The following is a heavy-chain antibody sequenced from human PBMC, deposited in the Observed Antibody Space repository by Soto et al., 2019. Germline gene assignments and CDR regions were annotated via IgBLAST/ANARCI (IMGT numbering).Heavy chain of an antibody. CDR3: ARERIATGGTHEALDI. D-gene: IGHD6-13*01. CDR1: GLTVSINY. CDR2: IYSGGAT. V-gene: IGHV3-53*01. Sequence: EVQLVESGGGLVKPGGSLRLSCAASGLTVSINYMAWVRQAPGKGLEWVSLIYSGGATYYADSVKGRFTISRDNSKNTLFLQMNSLRVEDTAVYYCARERIATGGTHEALDIWGQGTMVTVSS. J-gene: IGHJ3*02.